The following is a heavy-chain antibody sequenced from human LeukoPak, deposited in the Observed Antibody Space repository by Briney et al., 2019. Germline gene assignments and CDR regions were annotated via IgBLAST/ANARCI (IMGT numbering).Heavy chain of an antibody. CDR1: GGSISSYY. CDR3: ARHAYYDILTGYYNGGDYFDY. V-gene: IGHV4-59*08. CDR2: IYYSGST. D-gene: IGHD3-9*01. J-gene: IGHJ4*02. Sequence: SETLSLTCTVSGGSISSYYWSWIRQPPGKGLEWIGYIYYSGSTNYNPSLKSRVTISVDTSKNQFSLKLSSVTAADTAVYYCARHAYYDILTGYYNGGDYFDYWGQGTLVTVSS.